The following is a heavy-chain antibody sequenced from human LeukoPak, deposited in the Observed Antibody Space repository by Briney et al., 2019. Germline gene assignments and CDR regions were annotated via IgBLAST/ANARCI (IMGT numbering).Heavy chain of an antibody. Sequence: SETLSLTCTVSGGSISSYYWSWIRQPPGKGLEWIGYIYYSGSTNYNPSLKSRVTISVDTSKNQFSLKLSSVTAADTAVYYCARDYGGNVNWGQGTLVTVSA. J-gene: IGHJ4*02. CDR3: ARDYGGNVN. CDR2: IYYSGST. V-gene: IGHV4-59*01. CDR1: GGSISSYY. D-gene: IGHD4-23*01.